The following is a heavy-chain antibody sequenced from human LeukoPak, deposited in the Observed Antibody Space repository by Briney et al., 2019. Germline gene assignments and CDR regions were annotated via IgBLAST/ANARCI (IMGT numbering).Heavy chain of an antibody. Sequence: PGGSLRLSCPASGFTFSSYAMHWVRQAPGKGLEWVAVISYDGSNKYYADSVKGRFTISRDNSKNTLYLQMNSLRAEDTAVYYCARIGLTYLTTVTTWFDYWGQGTLVTVSS. CDR3: ARIGLTYLTTVTTWFDY. CDR1: GFTFSSYA. CDR2: ISYDGSNK. J-gene: IGHJ4*02. D-gene: IGHD4-17*01. V-gene: IGHV3-30*04.